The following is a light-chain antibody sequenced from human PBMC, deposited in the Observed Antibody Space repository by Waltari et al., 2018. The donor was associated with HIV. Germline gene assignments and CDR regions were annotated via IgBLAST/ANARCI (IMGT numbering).Light chain of an antibody. CDR3: SSYAGRDSRVV. Sequence: QSALTQPPSASGSPGQSVTISCTGTGSAIATYNYVSWYQQHPVTAPTLMIVEVNKRPSGVPDRFSGAKSGSVASLTVSGLQDDDEADYYCSSYAGRDSRVVFGGGTKLTVL. CDR2: EVN. V-gene: IGLV2-8*01. CDR1: GSAIATYNY. J-gene: IGLJ2*01.